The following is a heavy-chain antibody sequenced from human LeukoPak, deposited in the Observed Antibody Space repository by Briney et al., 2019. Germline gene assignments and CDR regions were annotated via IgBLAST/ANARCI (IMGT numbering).Heavy chain of an antibody. CDR1: GFTFSSYS. V-gene: IGHV3-21*01. CDR3: ARGPRRDYYDSSGYSDYFDY. CDR2: ISSSSSYI. J-gene: IGHJ4*02. Sequence: GSLRLSCAASGFTFSSYSMNWVRQAPGKGLEWVSSISSSSSYIYYADSVKGRFTISRDNAKNSLYLQMNSLRAEDTAVYYCARGPRRDYYDSSGYSDYFDYWGQGTLVTVSS. D-gene: IGHD3-22*01.